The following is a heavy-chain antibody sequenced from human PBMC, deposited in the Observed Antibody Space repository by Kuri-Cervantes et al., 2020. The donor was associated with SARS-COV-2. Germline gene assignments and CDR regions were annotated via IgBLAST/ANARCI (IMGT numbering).Heavy chain of an antibody. J-gene: IGHJ4*02. D-gene: IGHD1-26*01. Sequence: GESLKISCAAAGFTFSSYGMHWVRQSTGKGLEWVAVIWYDGSNKYYADSVRGRFTISSDIYKNTLYLQRNSLRDEDTAVYYCASGFRGGSYNIMDDYWGQGTLVTVSS. CDR2: IWYDGSNK. V-gene: IGHV3-33*01. CDR3: ASGFRGGSYNIMDDY. CDR1: GFTFSSYG.